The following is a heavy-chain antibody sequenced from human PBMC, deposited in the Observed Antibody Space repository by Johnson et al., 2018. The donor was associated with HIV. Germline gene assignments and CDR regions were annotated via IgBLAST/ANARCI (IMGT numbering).Heavy chain of an antibody. CDR1: GFTFSNYA. Sequence: EVQLVESGGGVVQPGRSLRLSCAASGFTFSNYAIHWVRQAPGKGLEWLAVIYSGGSTYYADSVKGRFTISRDNSKNTLYLQMNSLRAEDTAVYYCARTAGGGAFDIWGQGTMVTVSS. CDR2: IYSGGST. J-gene: IGHJ3*02. CDR3: ARTAGGGAFDI. D-gene: IGHD3-10*01. V-gene: IGHV3-66*01.